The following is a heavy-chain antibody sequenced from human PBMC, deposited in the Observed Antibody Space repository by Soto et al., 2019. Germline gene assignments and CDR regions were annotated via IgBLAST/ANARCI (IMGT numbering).Heavy chain of an antibody. CDR1: GYTFTSYA. D-gene: IGHD3-10*01. Sequence: QVQLVQSGAEVKKPGASVKVSCKASGYTFTSYAMHWVRQAPGQRLEWMGWINAGNGNTKYSQKFQGRVTITRDTSASTAYMELSSLRSEDTAVYYCARSLTMVRGVIPYYYYYGMDVWGQGTTVTVSS. J-gene: IGHJ6*02. V-gene: IGHV1-3*01. CDR2: INAGNGNT. CDR3: ARSLTMVRGVIPYYYYYGMDV.